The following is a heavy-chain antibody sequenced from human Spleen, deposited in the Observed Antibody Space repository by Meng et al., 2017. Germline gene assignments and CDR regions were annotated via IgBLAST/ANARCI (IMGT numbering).Heavy chain of an antibody. CDR3: AKDERSTVVNPTQYFQH. CDR1: GSTFSSYA. Sequence: GESLKISCAASGSTFSSYAMSWVRQAPGKGLEWVSAISGSGGSTYDADSVKGRFTISRDNSKNTLYLQMNSLGAENTGVCYSAKDERSTVVNPTQYFQHWGQGTLVTVSS. J-gene: IGHJ1*01. D-gene: IGHD4-23*01. V-gene: IGHV3-23*01. CDR2: ISGSGGST.